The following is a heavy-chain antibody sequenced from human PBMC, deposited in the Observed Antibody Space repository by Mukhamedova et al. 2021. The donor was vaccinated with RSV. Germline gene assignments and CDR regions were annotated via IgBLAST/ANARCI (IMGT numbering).Heavy chain of an antibody. CDR2: ISGSGGST. CDR3: AKDQPPGYTPMATNPLDS. D-gene: IGHD5-12*01. V-gene: IGHV3-23*01. Sequence: AISGSGGSTYYADSVKGRFTISRDNSKNTLYLQMNSLRAESTAVYYCAKDQPPGYTPMATNPLDSFGQATL. J-gene: IGHJ4*02.